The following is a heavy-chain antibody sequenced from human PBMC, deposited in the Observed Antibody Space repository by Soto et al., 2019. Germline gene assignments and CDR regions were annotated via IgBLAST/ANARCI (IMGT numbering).Heavy chain of an antibody. CDR3: NGNSGYDRDFDY. V-gene: IGHV4-31*03. D-gene: IGHD5-12*01. CDR1: GGSISSGGYY. Sequence: SATLSLTCTVSGGSISSGGYYWSWIRQHPGKGLEWIGYIYYSGSTYYNPSLKSRVTISVDTSKNQFSLKLSSVTAADTAVYYCNGNSGYDRDFDYWGQGTLVTVSS. CDR2: IYYSGST. J-gene: IGHJ4*02.